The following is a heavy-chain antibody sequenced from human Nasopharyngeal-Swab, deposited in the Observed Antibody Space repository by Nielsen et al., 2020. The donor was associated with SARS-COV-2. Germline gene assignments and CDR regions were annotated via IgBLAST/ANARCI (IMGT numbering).Heavy chain of an antibody. V-gene: IGHV4-31*02. Sequence: WIRQPPGKGLEWIGYIYYSGSTYYNPSLKSRVTISVDTSKNQFSLKLSSVTAADTAVYYYARETIPYDSSGFDAFDIWGQGTMVTVSS. CDR3: ARETIPYDSSGFDAFDI. CDR2: IYYSGST. J-gene: IGHJ3*02. D-gene: IGHD3-22*01.